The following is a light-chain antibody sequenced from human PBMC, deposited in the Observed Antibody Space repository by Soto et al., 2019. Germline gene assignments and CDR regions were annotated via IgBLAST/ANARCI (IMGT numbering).Light chain of an antibody. CDR1: QGISSW. CDR2: DAS. Sequence: DIQMIQSSSSLYAYVGDVVTNSCRASQGISSWLAWYQQKPGNPPKLLIYDASSLQSGVPSRFSGSGSGTDFTLTISSLQPEDFATYYCQQAYSLPITFGQGTRLEI. V-gene: IGKV1-12*01. CDR3: QQAYSLPIT. J-gene: IGKJ5*01.